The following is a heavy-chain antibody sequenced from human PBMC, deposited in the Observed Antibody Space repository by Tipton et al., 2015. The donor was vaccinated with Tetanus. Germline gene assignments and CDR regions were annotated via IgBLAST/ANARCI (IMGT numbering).Heavy chain of an antibody. J-gene: IGHJ4*02. D-gene: IGHD2-21*02. CDR3: ARAGMVTDDRSKFDS. CDR1: GGSVNTYY. V-gene: IGHV4-59*02. Sequence: TLSLTCSVSGGSVNTYYWSWIRQPPGKGLEWIGYIYYSGSTNYNPSLKSRVTISVDTSKNQFSLKLSSVTAADTAVYYCARAGMVTDDRSKFDSWGQGSLVSVSS. CDR2: IYYSGST.